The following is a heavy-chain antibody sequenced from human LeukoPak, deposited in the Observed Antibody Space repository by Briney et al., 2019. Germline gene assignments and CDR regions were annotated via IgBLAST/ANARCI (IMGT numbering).Heavy chain of an antibody. J-gene: IGHJ4*02. V-gene: IGHV4-59*01. Sequence: SETLSLTCTVSGGSISSYYWSWIRQPPGKGLEWIGYIYYSGSTNYNPSLKSRVTMSIDTSKKQFSLKLSSVTAADTAVYYCARGRTYYDSTGYHYWGQGTLVTVSS. CDR3: ARGRTYYDSTGYHY. D-gene: IGHD3-22*01. CDR2: IYYSGST. CDR1: GGSISSYY.